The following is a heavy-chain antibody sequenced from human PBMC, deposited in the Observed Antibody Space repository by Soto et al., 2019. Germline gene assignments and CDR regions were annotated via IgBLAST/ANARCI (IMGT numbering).Heavy chain of an antibody. D-gene: IGHD3-10*01. Sequence: QVQLVQSGAEVKKPGSSVKVSCKASGGTFSSYAISWVRQAPGQGLEWMGGIIPIFGTANYAQKFQGRVTITADESTSTAYMELSSLRSEDTAVYYCARDFPHYYGSGSYYRCGWLDPWGQGTLVTVSS. V-gene: IGHV1-69*01. CDR1: GGTFSSYA. CDR3: ARDFPHYYGSGSYYRCGWLDP. J-gene: IGHJ5*02. CDR2: IIPIFGTA.